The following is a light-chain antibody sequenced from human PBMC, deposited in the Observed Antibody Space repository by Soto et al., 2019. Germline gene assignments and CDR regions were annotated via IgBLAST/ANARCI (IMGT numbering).Light chain of an antibody. CDR2: GAS. V-gene: IGKV3-15*01. Sequence: EIVMTQSPATLSVSPGERATLSCRASQSVSSNLAWYQQKPGQAPRLLIYGASTMATGIPARFSGSGSGTKFTLTISSLQSEDFAVSYCQQYNNWPPWTFGQGTKVEIK. J-gene: IGKJ1*01. CDR3: QQYNNWPPWT. CDR1: QSVSSN.